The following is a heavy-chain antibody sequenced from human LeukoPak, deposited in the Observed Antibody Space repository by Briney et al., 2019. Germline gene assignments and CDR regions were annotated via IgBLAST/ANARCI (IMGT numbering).Heavy chain of an antibody. V-gene: IGHV3-21*01. CDR2: ISSSSSYI. Sequence: GGSLRLSCAASGFTFSSYSMNWVRQAPGKGLEWVSSISSSSSYIYYADSVKGRFTISRDNAKNSLYLQMNSLRAEDTAVYYCARPKRDCSGGSCSSKLPTFDYWGQGTLVTVSS. J-gene: IGHJ4*02. D-gene: IGHD2-15*01. CDR1: GFTFSSYS. CDR3: ARPKRDCSGGSCSSKLPTFDY.